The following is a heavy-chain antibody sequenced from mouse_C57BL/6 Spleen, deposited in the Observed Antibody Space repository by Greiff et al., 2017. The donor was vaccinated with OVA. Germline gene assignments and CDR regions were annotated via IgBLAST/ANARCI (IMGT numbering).Heavy chain of an antibody. J-gene: IGHJ4*01. D-gene: IGHD1-1*01. Sequence: EVQLVESGGGLVQPGGSMKLSCVASGFTFSNYWMNWVRQSPETGLEWVAQIRLKSDNYATHYAESVKGRFTISRDDSKSSVYLQMNNLRAEDTGIYYCTGEGTTVVEGAYAMDYWGQGTSVTVSS. CDR2: IRLKSDNYAT. CDR3: TGEGTTVVEGAYAMDY. V-gene: IGHV6-3*01. CDR1: GFTFSNYW.